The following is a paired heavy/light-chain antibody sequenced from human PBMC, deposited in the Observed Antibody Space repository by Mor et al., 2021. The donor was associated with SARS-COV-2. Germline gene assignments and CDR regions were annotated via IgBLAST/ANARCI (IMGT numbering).Light chain of an antibody. Sequence: QSALTQPPSASGSPGQSVTISCTGTSSDVGGYSYVSWYQQHPGKAPKLMIYEVSKRPSWVPDRFSGSKSGNTASLTVSGLQAEDEADYYCSSHAGSTNLVFGGGTKLTVL. CDR2: EVS. CDR1: SSDVGGYSY. V-gene: IGLV2-8*01. CDR3: SSHAGSTNLV. J-gene: IGLJ3*02.
Heavy chain of an antibody. CDR1: GFIVSSNY. V-gene: IGHV3-66*01. Sequence: EVQVVESGGGLVQPGGSLRLSCAPTGFIVSSNYMSWVRQAPGKGLEWVLSIYSDGSTYYADSVKGRFTISRDNSKNTLDLQMNSLRAEDTAVYYCAKFRLGWNFGLDVWGQGTTVTVSS. J-gene: IGHJ6*02. D-gene: IGHD1-1*01. CDR2: IYSDGST. CDR3: AKFRLGWNFGLDV.